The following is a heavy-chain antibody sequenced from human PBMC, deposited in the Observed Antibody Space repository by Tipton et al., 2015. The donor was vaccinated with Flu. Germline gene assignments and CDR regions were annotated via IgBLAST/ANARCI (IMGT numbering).Heavy chain of an antibody. CDR3: ARGRGYYYDFDY. J-gene: IGHJ4*02. V-gene: IGHV4-39*01. D-gene: IGHD3-22*01. CDR2: IYYSGST. CDR1: GGSISSSSYY. Sequence: LRLSCTVSGGSISSSSYYWGWISQPPGKGLEWMGSIYYSGSTYYNPSLKSRVTISVDTSKNQFSLKLSSVTAADTAVYYCARGRGYYYDFDYWGQGTLVTVSS.